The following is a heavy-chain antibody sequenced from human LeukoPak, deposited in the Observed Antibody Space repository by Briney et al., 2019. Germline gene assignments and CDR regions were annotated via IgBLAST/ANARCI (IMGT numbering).Heavy chain of an antibody. Sequence: GASVTVSYKASGFTFTNSAVQWVRQARGQRLEWIGWIVVGSGNTNYAQKFQERVTITRDMSTSTAYMELSSLRSEDTAVYYCAAYGSGSYDYWGQGTLVTVSS. V-gene: IGHV1-58*01. J-gene: IGHJ4*02. D-gene: IGHD3-10*01. CDR2: IVVGSGNT. CDR3: AAYGSGSYDY. CDR1: GFTFTNSA.